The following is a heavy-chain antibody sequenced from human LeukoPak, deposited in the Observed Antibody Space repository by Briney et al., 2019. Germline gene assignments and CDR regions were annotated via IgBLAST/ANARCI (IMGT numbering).Heavy chain of an antibody. Sequence: QPGGSLRLSCAASGFTFSSYSMNWVRQAPGKGLEWISYISSSSNTIYYADSVKGRFTISRDNAKNSLYLQMNSLRAEDTAVYYCARGGQQRKRFDYWGQGTLVTVSS. CDR3: ARGGQQRKRFDY. CDR1: GFTFSSYS. V-gene: IGHV3-48*04. J-gene: IGHJ4*02. D-gene: IGHD2-15*01. CDR2: ISSSSNTI.